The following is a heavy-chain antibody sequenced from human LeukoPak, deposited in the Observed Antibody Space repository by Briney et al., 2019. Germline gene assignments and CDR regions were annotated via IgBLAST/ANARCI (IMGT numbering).Heavy chain of an antibody. CDR3: ARKRDYYDSSGYFGFDY. Sequence: GGSLRLSCAASGFTFTNYAMHWVRQAPGKGLEWVANIKQDGSEKYYVDSVKGRFTISRDNAKNSLYLQMNGLRAEDTAVYYCARKRDYYDSSGYFGFDYWGQGTLVTVSS. CDR2: IKQDGSEK. V-gene: IGHV3-7*01. J-gene: IGHJ4*02. CDR1: GFTFTNYA. D-gene: IGHD3-22*01.